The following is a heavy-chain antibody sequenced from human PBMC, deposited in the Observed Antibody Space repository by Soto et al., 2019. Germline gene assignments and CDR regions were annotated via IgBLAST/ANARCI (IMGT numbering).Heavy chain of an antibody. J-gene: IGHJ6*02. CDR3: AKDLTPLAARQWNGDYGMDV. V-gene: IGHV3-23*01. CDR2: ISGSGSST. D-gene: IGHD6-6*01. Sequence: GGSLRLSCAASGFTFSSYAMSWVRQAPGKGLEWVSAISGSGSSTYYADSVKGRFTISRDNSKNTLYLQMNSLRAEDTAVYYCAKDLTPLAARQWNGDYGMDVWGQGTTVTVSS. CDR1: GFTFSSYA.